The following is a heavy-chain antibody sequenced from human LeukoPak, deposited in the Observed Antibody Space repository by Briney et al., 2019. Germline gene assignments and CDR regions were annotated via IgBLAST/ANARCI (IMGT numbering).Heavy chain of an antibody. CDR3: AREDYYDSSGSVVRWFDP. V-gene: IGHV4-39*07. D-gene: IGHD3-22*01. CDR1: GGSISSDNYY. CDR2: SYYSGST. Sequence: SETLSVTCTVSGGSISSDNYYWGWIRQPPGKGLEWIGRSYYSGSTYYNPSLKSRVTISVDTSKNQFSLKLSSVTAADTAVYYCAREDYYDSSGSVVRWFDPWGQGTLVTVSS. J-gene: IGHJ5*02.